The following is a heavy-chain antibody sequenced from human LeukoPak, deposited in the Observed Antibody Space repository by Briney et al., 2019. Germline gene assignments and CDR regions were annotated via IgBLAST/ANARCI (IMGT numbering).Heavy chain of an antibody. Sequence: GGSLRLSCAPSGFTVNNYMNWVRQAPGKGLEWVSVIYSGDTTDYADSVKGRFTMYRDTTNNTLYLQMNSLRAEDTAVYYCARAAWYSSSWQEGYYFDYWGQGTLVTVSS. CDR3: ARAAWYSSSWQEGYYFDY. V-gene: IGHV3-53*01. CDR2: IYSGDTT. D-gene: IGHD6-13*01. CDR1: GFTVNNY. J-gene: IGHJ4*02.